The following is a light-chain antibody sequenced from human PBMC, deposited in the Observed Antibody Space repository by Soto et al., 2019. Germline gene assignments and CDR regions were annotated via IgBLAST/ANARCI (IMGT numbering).Light chain of an antibody. Sequence: QAVATQPPSVSGAPGQRVTISCTGSSSNIGAGYDVHWYQQLPGTAPKLLIYGNSNRPSGVPDRFSGSKSGTSASLAITGLQAEDEADYYCQSYDSSLRVVFGGGTKLTVL. CDR1: SSNIGAGYD. CDR2: GNS. V-gene: IGLV1-40*01. J-gene: IGLJ2*01. CDR3: QSYDSSLRVV.